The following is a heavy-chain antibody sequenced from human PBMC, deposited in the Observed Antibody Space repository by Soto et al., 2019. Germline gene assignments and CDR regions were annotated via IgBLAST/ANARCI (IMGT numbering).Heavy chain of an antibody. D-gene: IGHD3-10*01. CDR2: IYYRGST. CDR3: ARGYYGSGSYYNVDWFDP. Sequence: QVQLQESGPGLVKPSETLSLTCTVSGGSVSSGSYYWSWIRQPPGKGLEWIGYIYYRGSTNYNPSLKSRVTISVDTSKNQFSLKMSSVPAADTAVYYCARGYYGSGSYYNVDWFDPWGQGTLVTVSP. CDR1: GGSVSSGSYY. V-gene: IGHV4-61*01. J-gene: IGHJ5*02.